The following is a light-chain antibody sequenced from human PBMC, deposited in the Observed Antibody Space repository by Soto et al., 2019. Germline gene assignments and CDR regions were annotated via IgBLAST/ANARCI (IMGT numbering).Light chain of an antibody. V-gene: IGKV1-39*01. J-gene: IGKJ1*01. Sequence: DIQMTQSPSSLYASIGDRVTITCRASQSISSYLSWYQQKPGKAPKLLISAASTLRDGVPPRFSGSGSGTDFTLTISSLQPEDFAAYYCQKSYSRPRTFGQGTKVEIK. CDR1: QSISSY. CDR2: AAS. CDR3: QKSYSRPRT.